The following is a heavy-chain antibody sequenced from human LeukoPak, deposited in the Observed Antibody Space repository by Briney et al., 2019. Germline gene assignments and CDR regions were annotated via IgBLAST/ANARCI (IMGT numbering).Heavy chain of an antibody. CDR1: GYTFTSYE. V-gene: IGHV1-8*01. D-gene: IGHD3-22*01. Sequence: ASVTVSFKASGYTFTSYEINWVRQASGQGLEWMGWMNPDSGDTAYSQKFQGRITMTRSTSISTAYMELSSLRSEDTAVYYCARGLGTYDSSELTWPMISFWGQGTVVTVSS. J-gene: IGHJ4*02. CDR2: MNPDSGDT. CDR3: ARGLGTYDSSELTWPMISF.